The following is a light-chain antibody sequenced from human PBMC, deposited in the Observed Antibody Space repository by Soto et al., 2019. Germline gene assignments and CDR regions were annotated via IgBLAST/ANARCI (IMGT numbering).Light chain of an antibody. CDR1: QSISSY. CDR3: QQSYSNPRT. V-gene: IGKV1-39*01. Sequence: IQITLTPTPPASSVGGRITLTCRASQSISSYLNWYQHKQGKXPNXXIYAATTLQSGVPSRFSGSGSGTDFTITISSLQPEDFETYYCQQSYSNPRTFGQGTKVDIK. J-gene: IGKJ1*01. CDR2: AAT.